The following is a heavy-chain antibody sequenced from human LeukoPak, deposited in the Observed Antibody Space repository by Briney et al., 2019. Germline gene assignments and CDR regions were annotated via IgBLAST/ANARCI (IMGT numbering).Heavy chain of an antibody. CDR2: IYSGGST. Sequence: GGSLRLSCAASGFTVSSNYMSWVRQAPGKGLEWVSVIYSGGSTYYADSVKGRFTISRDNSKNTLYLQMNSLRAEDTAVYYCAREDYDSSGYYSGIDYWAQGTLVTVSS. CDR1: GFTVSSNY. J-gene: IGHJ4*02. CDR3: AREDYDSSGYYSGIDY. V-gene: IGHV3-53*01. D-gene: IGHD3-22*01.